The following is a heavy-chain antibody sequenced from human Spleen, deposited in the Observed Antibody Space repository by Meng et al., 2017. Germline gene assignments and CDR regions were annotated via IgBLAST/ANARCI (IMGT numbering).Heavy chain of an antibody. V-gene: IGHV5-51*01. CDR3: AKYISGSYYWDSFGT. Sequence: GESLKISCKGSGYTFSNYWIGWVRQMPGKGLEWMGMIHPRDSDTGYSPSFRGQVTISVDKSISTAYLQWRSLKASDTAMYYCAKYISGSYYWDSFGTWGQGTMVTVSS. J-gene: IGHJ3*01. D-gene: IGHD3-10*01. CDR2: IHPRDSDT. CDR1: GYTFSNYW.